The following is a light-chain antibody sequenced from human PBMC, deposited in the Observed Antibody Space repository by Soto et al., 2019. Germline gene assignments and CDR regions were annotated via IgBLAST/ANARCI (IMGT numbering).Light chain of an antibody. CDR3: LQDYNYPYT. Sequence: AIQMTQSPSSLSASVGDRVTITCRASQGIRNDLGWYQQKPGKAPKLLIYAASSLQSGVPSRFSGSGSDTDFTLTIISLQPEDFATYYCLQDYNYPYTFGQGTKLEIK. CDR2: AAS. V-gene: IGKV1-6*01. CDR1: QGIRND. J-gene: IGKJ2*01.